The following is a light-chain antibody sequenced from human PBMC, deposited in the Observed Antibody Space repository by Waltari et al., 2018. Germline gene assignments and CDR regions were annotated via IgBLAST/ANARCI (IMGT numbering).Light chain of an antibody. J-gene: IGKJ1*01. V-gene: IGKV3-20*01. CDR1: QLISRA. CDR3: QHYVRLPVT. CDR2: DVS. Sequence: IMLTQSPGTLSLSPGERATLSCRASQLISRALAWYQKKPGQAPRLLIYDVSTRASGIPDRFRGSGSGTDFSRTSSKLESEDFAVYYCQHYVRLPVTFGQGTKLEFK.